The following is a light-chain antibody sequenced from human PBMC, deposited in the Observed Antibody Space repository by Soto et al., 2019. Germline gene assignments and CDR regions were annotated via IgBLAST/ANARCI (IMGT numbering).Light chain of an antibody. V-gene: IGLV1-51*01. CDR2: DNN. J-gene: IGLJ2*01. Sequence: QSVLTQPPSVSGAPGQRVTISCTGSSSNIGAGYDVHWYQQLPGTAPKLLIYDNNKRPSGIPDRFSGSKSGTSATLGITGLQTGDEADYYCGTWDSRLSAVVFGGGTKLTVL. CDR1: SSNIGAGYD. CDR3: GTWDSRLSAVV.